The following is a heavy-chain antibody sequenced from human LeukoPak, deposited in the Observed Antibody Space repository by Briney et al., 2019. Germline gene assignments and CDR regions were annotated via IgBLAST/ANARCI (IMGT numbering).Heavy chain of an antibody. D-gene: IGHD2-15*01. J-gene: IGHJ3*02. CDR1: GFTLSSYA. Sequence: GGSLRLSCAASGFTLSSYAMHWVRQAPGKGLEWVALISYDGRKIHYADSVKGRFTISRDDSKNTLYLQMNSLRAEDTAAYYCARGYCSGGSCYNWGAFDIWGQGTMVTVSS. V-gene: IGHV3-30*04. CDR2: ISYDGRKI. CDR3: ARGYCSGGSCYNWGAFDI.